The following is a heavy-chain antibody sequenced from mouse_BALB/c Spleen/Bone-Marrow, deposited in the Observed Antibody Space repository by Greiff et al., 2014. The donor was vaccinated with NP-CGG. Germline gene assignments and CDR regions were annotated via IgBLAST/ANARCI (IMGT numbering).Heavy chain of an antibody. V-gene: IGHV5-12-2*01. J-gene: IGHJ4*01. CDR3: ARQGVYYGKTYYAMDY. CDR1: GFTFSSYI. D-gene: IGHD2-1*01. CDR2: ISNGGGSP. Sequence: SGGGLVQPGGSLKISCAASGFTFSSYIMSWVRQTPEKRLEWVAYISNGGGSPYYPDTVKGRFTISRDNAKNTLYLQMVSLKSEDTAMYYCARQGVYYGKTYYAMDYWGQGTSVTVSS.